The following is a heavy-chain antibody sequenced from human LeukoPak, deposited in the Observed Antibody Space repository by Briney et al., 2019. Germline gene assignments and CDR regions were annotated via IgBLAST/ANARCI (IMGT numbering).Heavy chain of an antibody. J-gene: IGHJ4*02. CDR3: ARDSGYGGNRPIDY. CDR2: ISAYNGNT. CDR1: GYTLTSYG. Sequence: ASVKVSCKASGYTLTSYGISWLRQAPGQGLEWMGWISAYNGNTNYAQKLQGRVTMTTDTSTSTAYMELRSLRSDDTAVYYCARDSGYGGNRPIDYWGQGTLVTVSS. V-gene: IGHV1-18*01. D-gene: IGHD4-23*01.